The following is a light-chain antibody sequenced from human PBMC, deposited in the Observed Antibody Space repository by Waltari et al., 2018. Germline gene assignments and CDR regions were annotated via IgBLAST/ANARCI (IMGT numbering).Light chain of an antibody. CDR2: YDN. CDR3: ATWDDSLNAYV. V-gene: IGLV1-36*01. J-gene: IGLJ1*01. Sequence: QSVLTQPPSVSGAPRQRVTISCSGSSSNIEHNAVNWYQHLPGRAPKLLIRYDNLLPSGVSARFSASKSGTSASLAISGLQSDDEADYYCATWDDSLNAYVFGSGTKVTVV. CDR1: SSNIEHNA.